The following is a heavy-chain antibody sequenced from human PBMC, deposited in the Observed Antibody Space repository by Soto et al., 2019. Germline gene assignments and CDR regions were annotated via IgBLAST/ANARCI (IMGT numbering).Heavy chain of an antibody. V-gene: IGHV4-39*02. Sequence: SETLSLSCTVSGGSIRSGSFFWGWIRQPPGKGLEWIGHIYFTGTSSYSPSLKSRVTMFVDTSKNNFSLRLTSVTAADTAVYYCVRREAVAGSQFDFWGQGTRVT. CDR3: VRREAVAGSQFDF. D-gene: IGHD6-19*01. CDR2: IYFTGTS. J-gene: IGHJ4*02. CDR1: GGSIRSGSFF.